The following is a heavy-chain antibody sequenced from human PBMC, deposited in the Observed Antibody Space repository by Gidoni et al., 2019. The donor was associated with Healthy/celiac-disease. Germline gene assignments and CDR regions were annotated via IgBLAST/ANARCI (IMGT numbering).Heavy chain of an antibody. CDR1: GGSISSGGYY. Sequence: QVQLQESGPGLVKPSQTLSRTCTVSGGSISSGGYYWSWIRHHPGKGLEWIGYIYYSGSTYYNPSLKSRVTISVDTSKNQFSLKLSSVTAADTAVYYCARVNSEFSSSWANWFDPWGQGTLVTVSS. D-gene: IGHD6-13*01. J-gene: IGHJ5*02. CDR3: ARVNSEFSSSWANWFDP. V-gene: IGHV4-31*03. CDR2: IYYSGST.